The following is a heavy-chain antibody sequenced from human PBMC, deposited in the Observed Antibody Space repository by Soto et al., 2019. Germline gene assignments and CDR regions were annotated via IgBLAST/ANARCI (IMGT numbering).Heavy chain of an antibody. CDR3: ARDRSGYSSSRDDY. D-gene: IGHD6-13*01. CDR2: ISAYNGNT. V-gene: IGHV1-18*01. J-gene: IGHJ4*02. CDR1: GYTFTSYG. Sequence: XSVKGSCKASGYTFTSYGISWVRQAPGQGLEWMGWISAYNGNTNYAQKLQGRVTMTTDTSTSTAYMELRSLRSDDTAVYYCARDRSGYSSSRDDYWGQGTLVTVSS.